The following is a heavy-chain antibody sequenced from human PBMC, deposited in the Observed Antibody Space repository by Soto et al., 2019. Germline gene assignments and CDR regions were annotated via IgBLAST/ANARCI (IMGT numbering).Heavy chain of an antibody. CDR2: ISGYDGKT. V-gene: IGHV1-18*01. J-gene: IGHJ6*02. D-gene: IGHD3-16*01. CDR3: ARRSRGKNHFYEAYYYDLDV. CDR1: GYSFTSFG. Sequence: ASVKVSCKASGYSFTSFGISWVRQAPGQGLEWVGWISGYDGKTGYAQKLQGRVTLTTDTSTTTAYMELRSLKSDDTAVYFCARRSRGKNHFYEAYYYDLDVWGQGXTVTVYS.